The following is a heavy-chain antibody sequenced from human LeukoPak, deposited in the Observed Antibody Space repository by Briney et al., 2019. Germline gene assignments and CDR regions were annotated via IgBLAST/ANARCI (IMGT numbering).Heavy chain of an antibody. J-gene: IGHJ4*02. Sequence: GGSLRLSCAASGFTFSSYAMHWVRQAPGKGLEWVAVISYDGSNKYYADSVKGRFTISRENSKNTLYLQMNSLRAEDTAVYYCARLSHDYGDYPKAEELYWGQGTLVTVSS. CDR3: ARLSHDYGDYPKAEELY. V-gene: IGHV3-30-3*01. CDR2: ISYDGSNK. CDR1: GFTFSSYA. D-gene: IGHD4-17*01.